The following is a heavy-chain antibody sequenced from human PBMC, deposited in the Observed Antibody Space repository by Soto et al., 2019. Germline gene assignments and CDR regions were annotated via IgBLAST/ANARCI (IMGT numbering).Heavy chain of an antibody. D-gene: IGHD3-10*01. V-gene: IGHV3-13*01. CDR2: IGTAGDT. Sequence: EVQLVESGGGLVQPGGSLRLSCAASGFTFSSYDMHWVRQATGKGLEWVSVIGTAGDTYYPGSVKGRFTMSRQNAKNPLQHQTDSVRAEDAAVDYCGRVSWDLGGSSGYFDLLGRGTLGPVSS. CDR3: GRVSWDLGGSSGYFDL. CDR1: GFTFSSYD. J-gene: IGHJ2*01.